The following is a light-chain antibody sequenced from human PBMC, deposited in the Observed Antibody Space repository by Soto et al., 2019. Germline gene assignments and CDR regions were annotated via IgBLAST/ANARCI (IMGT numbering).Light chain of an antibody. J-gene: IGKJ1*01. CDR2: KAS. Sequence: DIQMTQSPSTLSASVGDRVTITCLASQSINNWLAWYQQKPGKAPNLLIYKASNLESGVPSRFSGSGSGTEFTLTISSLQPDDFATYYCQQYNDYSWTFGQGTKVEIK. CDR1: QSINNW. CDR3: QQYNDYSWT. V-gene: IGKV1-5*03.